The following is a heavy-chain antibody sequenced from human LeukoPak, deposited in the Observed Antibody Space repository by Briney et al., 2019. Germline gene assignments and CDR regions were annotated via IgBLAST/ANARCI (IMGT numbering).Heavy chain of an antibody. D-gene: IGHD3-22*01. J-gene: IGHJ4*02. Sequence: SETLSLTCAVYGGSFSGYYWSWIRQPPGKGLEWIGEINHSGSTYYNPSLKSRDTISVDTSKNQFSLKLSSVTAADTAVYYCARDGYYYDSSGYLYLDYWGQGTLVTISS. CDR2: INHSGST. CDR1: GGSFSGYY. V-gene: IGHV4-34*01. CDR3: ARDGYYYDSSGYLYLDY.